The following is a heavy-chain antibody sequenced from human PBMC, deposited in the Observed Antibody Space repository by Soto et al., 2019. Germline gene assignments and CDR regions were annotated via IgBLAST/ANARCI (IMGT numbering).Heavy chain of an antibody. CDR2: SSAYNGNT. J-gene: IGHJ6*02. CDR3: ATVFCGVLRFLEWLTHYGMDV. V-gene: IGHV1-18*01. CDR1: CYTFTSYG. D-gene: IGHD3-3*01. Sequence: ASVQVPCQASCYTFTSYGISWVRQAPGQGLEWMGWSSAYNGNTNYAQKLQGRVTMTTDTYTRTAYMELRSLRSDDTAVDYCATVFCGVLRFLEWLTHYGMDVWGQGTTVTVSS.